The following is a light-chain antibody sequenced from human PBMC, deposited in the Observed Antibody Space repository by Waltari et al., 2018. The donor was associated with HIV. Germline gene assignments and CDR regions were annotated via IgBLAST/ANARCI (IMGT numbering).Light chain of an antibody. CDR2: SNN. CDR1: SSDIGSNA. Sequence: QSVLTQPPSASETPGQRVAISCSGRSSDIGSNAVNWYPQLPGTAPKLLIYSNNQRPSGVPDRFSGSKSGTSASLAISGLQSEDEADYYCAAWDDSLNGPHVVFGGGTKLTVL. V-gene: IGLV1-44*01. CDR3: AAWDDSLNGPHVV. J-gene: IGLJ2*01.